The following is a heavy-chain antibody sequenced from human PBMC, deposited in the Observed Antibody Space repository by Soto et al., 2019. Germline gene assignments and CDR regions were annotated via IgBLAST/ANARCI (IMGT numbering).Heavy chain of an antibody. CDR3: ARESALLCFGELLFGIDY. V-gene: IGHV4-30-4*01. Sequence: QVQLQESGPGLVKPSQTLSLTCTVSGGSISSGDYYWSWIRQPPGKGLEWIGYIYYSGSTYYNPSLKSRVTISVDTSKNHFSLKLSSVTAADTAVYYCARESALLCFGELLFGIDYWGQGTPVTVSS. CDR2: IYYSGST. J-gene: IGHJ4*02. D-gene: IGHD3-10*01. CDR1: GGSISSGDYY.